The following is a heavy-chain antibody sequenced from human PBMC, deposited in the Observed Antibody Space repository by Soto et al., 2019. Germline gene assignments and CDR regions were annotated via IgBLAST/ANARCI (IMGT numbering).Heavy chain of an antibody. J-gene: IGHJ5*02. CDR2: ISGSGQTT. Sequence: LXLSFAGSGFTFSLFAMSWVRQVPVKGLEWVSAISGSGQTTYYADSVKGRFTVSRDNSNNTLYLQMNSLRAEDTAVYYCAKDQRKPAIFGVVTLSWGQGTLVTVSS. V-gene: IGHV3-23*01. CDR1: GFTFSLFA. D-gene: IGHD3-3*01. CDR3: AKDQRKPAIFGVVTLS.